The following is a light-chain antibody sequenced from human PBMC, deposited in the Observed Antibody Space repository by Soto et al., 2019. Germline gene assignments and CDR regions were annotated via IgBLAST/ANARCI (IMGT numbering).Light chain of an antibody. CDR1: QSISNY. CDR3: QQSYNTPLT. Sequence: DIQMTQSPSSLSASVGDRVTISCRASQSISNYLKWFQHKPGKAPKLLIYAASSLQSGVPSRFSGSGSGTDFTLTISSLQPEDFATYYCQQSYNTPLTFGGGTKVEIK. V-gene: IGKV1-39*01. J-gene: IGKJ4*01. CDR2: AAS.